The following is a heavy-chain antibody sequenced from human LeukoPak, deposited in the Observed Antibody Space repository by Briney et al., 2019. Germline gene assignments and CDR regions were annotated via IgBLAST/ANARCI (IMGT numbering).Heavy chain of an antibody. CDR2: LIPICGTA. CDR3: ARESDYVCGSYRF. V-gene: IGHV1-69*05. J-gene: IGHJ4*02. Sequence: SVKVSCKASGCTFSSYAISWVRQAPGQGLEWMGGLIPICGTANYTQKFQGRVTITTDESTSTAYMELSSLRSEDTAVYYCARESDYVCGSYRFWGQGTLVTV. CDR1: GCTFSSYA. D-gene: IGHD3-16*02.